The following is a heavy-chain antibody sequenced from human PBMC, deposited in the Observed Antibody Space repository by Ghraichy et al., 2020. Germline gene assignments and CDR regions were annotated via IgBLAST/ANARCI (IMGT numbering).Heavy chain of an antibody. J-gene: IGHJ6*02. Sequence: SQTRSLTCAVYGGSFSGYYWSWIRQPPGKGLEWIGEINHSGSTNYNPSLKSRVTISVDTSKNQFSLKLSSVTAADTAVYYCARVPRWFGELGYYYYGMDVWGQGTTVTVSS. CDR3: ARVPRWFGELGYYYYGMDV. CDR2: INHSGST. V-gene: IGHV4-34*01. CDR1: GGSFSGYY. D-gene: IGHD3-10*01.